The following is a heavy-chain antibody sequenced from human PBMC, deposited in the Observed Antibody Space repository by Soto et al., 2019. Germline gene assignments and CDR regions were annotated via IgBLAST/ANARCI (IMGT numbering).Heavy chain of an antibody. Sequence: QVQLQQWGAGLLKPSETLSLTCAVYGGSFSGYYWSWIRQPPGKGLEWIGEINHSGSTNYNPSLQSRVTISVDTSKNQFSLKLSSVTAADTAVYYCARWGAIAVAPKGNAFDIWGQGTMVTVSS. J-gene: IGHJ3*02. CDR1: GGSFSGYY. D-gene: IGHD6-19*01. V-gene: IGHV4-34*01. CDR2: INHSGST. CDR3: ARWGAIAVAPKGNAFDI.